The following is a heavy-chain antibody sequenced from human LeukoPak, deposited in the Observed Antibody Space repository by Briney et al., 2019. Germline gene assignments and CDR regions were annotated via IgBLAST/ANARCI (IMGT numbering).Heavy chain of an antibody. CDR3: AKVSGGGLYYDGMDV. CDR2: ISGSGGTT. Sequence: GGSLRLSCAASGFTFNNYAMNWVRQAPGKGLEWVSVISGSGGTTYNADSVKGRFTISRDSSKNTLYLQMNSLRAEDTAVYYCAKVSGGGLYYDGMDVWGQGTTVTVSS. V-gene: IGHV3-23*01. CDR1: GFTFNNYA. J-gene: IGHJ6*02. D-gene: IGHD1-14*01.